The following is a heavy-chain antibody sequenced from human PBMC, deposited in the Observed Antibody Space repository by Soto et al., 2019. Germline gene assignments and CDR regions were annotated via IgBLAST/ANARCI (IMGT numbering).Heavy chain of an antibody. V-gene: IGHV1-8*01. CDR1: GYTFTSYD. D-gene: IGHD3-10*01. CDR2: MNPNSDNT. Sequence: QVQLVQSGAEVKKPGASVKVSCKASGYTFTSYDINWVRQATGQGLEWMGWMNPNSDNTGYAQKFQGRVTMTRNTSISTAYMELSSLRSEDTAVYYCARWGPVRARGGRNNWSDPWGQGTLVTVSS. CDR3: ARWGPVRARGGRNNWSDP. J-gene: IGHJ5*02.